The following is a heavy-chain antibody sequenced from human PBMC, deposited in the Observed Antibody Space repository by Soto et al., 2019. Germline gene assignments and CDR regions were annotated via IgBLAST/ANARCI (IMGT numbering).Heavy chain of an antibody. CDR3: ARAAAGTSAFDI. D-gene: IGHD6-13*01. CDR2: ISSSSSYT. J-gene: IGHJ3*02. CDR1: GFTFSDYY. Sequence: QVQLVESGGGLVKPGGSLRLSCAASGFTFSDYYMSWIRQAPGKGLEWVSYISSSSSYTNYADSVKGRFTISRDNAKNSLYLQMNSLRAEDTAVYYCARAAAGTSAFDIWGQGTMVTVSS. V-gene: IGHV3-11*05.